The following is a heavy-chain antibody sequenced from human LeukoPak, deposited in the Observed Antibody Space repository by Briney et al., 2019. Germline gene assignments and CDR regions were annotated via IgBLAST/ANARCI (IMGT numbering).Heavy chain of an antibody. CDR2: ISSSSSYI. J-gene: IGHJ6*03. V-gene: IGHV3-21*01. Sequence: PGGSLRLSCAASGFTFDDYAMHWVRQAPGKGLECVSCISSSSSYIYYADSVKGRFTISRDNAKNSLYLQMNSLRAEDTAVYFCARDPIGGLYYYYMDVWGKGITVTVSS. CDR1: GFTFDDYA. D-gene: IGHD4-23*01. CDR3: ARDPIGGLYYYYMDV.